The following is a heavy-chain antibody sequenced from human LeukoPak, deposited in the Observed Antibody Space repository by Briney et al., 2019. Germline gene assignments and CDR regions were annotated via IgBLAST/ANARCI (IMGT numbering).Heavy chain of an antibody. CDR2: IIPIFRIA. CDR1: GGTFSSYA. CDR3: PTSYYDILTGRDYYYDGMDV. V-gene: IGHV1-69*01. D-gene: IGHD3-9*01. Sequence: ASVKVSCKASGGTFSSYAISWGRKAPGQGLEWMGGIIPIFRIANYAQKFQGRVTITADEATSTGYKELRSLRSEDTAVYYCPTSYYDILTGRDYYYDGMDVWGKGTTVTVSS. J-gene: IGHJ6*04.